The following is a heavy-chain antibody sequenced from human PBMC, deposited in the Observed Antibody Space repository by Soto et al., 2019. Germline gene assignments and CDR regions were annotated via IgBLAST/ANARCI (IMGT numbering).Heavy chain of an antibody. CDR1: GGSISSGDYY. V-gene: IGHV4-30-4*01. CDR3: ARAGIVVVPAARFGP. CDR2: IYYSGST. J-gene: IGHJ5*02. Sequence: PSETLSLTCTVSGGSISSGDYYWSWIRQPPGKGLEWIGYIYYSGSTYYNPSLKSRVTISVDTSKNQFSLKLSSVTAADTAVYYCARAGIVVVPAARFGPWGQGTLVTVSS. D-gene: IGHD2-2*01.